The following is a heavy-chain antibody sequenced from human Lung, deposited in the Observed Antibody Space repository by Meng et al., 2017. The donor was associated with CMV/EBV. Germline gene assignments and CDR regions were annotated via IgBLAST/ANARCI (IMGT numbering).Heavy chain of an antibody. D-gene: IGHD2-2*01. Sequence: SXTXSLXCTVSGGXISSGGYYWSWIRQHPGKGLEWIGYIYYSGSTYYNPSLKSRVTISVDTSKNQFSLKLSSVTAADTAVYYCARDVSDHCSSTSCYRLGAFDIXGQGTMVTV. V-gene: IGHV4-31*03. CDR3: ARDVSDHCSSTSCYRLGAFDI. CDR2: IYYSGST. J-gene: IGHJ3*02. CDR1: GGXISSGGYY.